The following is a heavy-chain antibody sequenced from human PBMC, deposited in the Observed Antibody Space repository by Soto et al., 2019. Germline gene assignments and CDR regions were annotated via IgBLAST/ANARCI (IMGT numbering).Heavy chain of an antibody. V-gene: IGHV1-18*01. D-gene: IGHD3-10*01. CDR1: GYTFTSNA. CDR3: VRKGSRNYLDY. Sequence: ASVKVSCKASGYTFTSNAISWVRQAPEQGLEWMGWINTYSGKTTYVQKLQDRVTMTTDTSTNTAYMELRSLRSDDTAVYYCVRKGSRNYLDYWGQGTLVTVSS. CDR2: INTYSGKT. J-gene: IGHJ4*02.